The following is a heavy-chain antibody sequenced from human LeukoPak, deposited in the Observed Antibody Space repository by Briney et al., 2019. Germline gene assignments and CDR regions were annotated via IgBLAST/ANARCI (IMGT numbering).Heavy chain of an antibody. J-gene: IGHJ5*02. CDR3: ARGRYSSSWPRNWFAP. CDR2: INHSGST. CDR1: GGSFSGYY. V-gene: IGHV4-34*01. D-gene: IGHD6-13*01. Sequence: SETLSLTCAVYGGSFSGYYWSWIRQPPGKGLEWIGEINHSGSTNYNLSLKSRVTISVDTSKNQFSLKLSSVTAADTAVYYCARGRYSSSWPRNWFAPWGQGALVTVSS.